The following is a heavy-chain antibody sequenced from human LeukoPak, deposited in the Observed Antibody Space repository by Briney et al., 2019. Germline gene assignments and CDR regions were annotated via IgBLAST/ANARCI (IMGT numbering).Heavy chain of an antibody. D-gene: IGHD6-13*01. J-gene: IGHJ4*02. CDR2: IYYSGNT. Sequence: SETLSLTCSVSGGSISSSSYYWVWIRQPPGKGLEWTASIYYSGNTYYNPSLKSRITISVDTSKNQFSLKLSSVTAADTGVYYCANDQGSSTWSFDSWGQGTLVTVSS. V-gene: IGHV4-39*07. CDR3: ANDQGSSTWSFDS. CDR1: GGSISSSSYY.